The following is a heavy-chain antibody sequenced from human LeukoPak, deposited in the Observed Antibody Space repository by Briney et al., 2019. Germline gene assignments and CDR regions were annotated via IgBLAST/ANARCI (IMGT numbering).Heavy chain of an antibody. CDR2: INPNSGGT. V-gene: IGHV1-2*02. Sequence: ASVKVSCKASGYTFTGYYMHWVRQAPGQGLEWMGWINPNSGGTNYARKFQGRVTMTRDTSISTAYMELSRLRSDDTAVYYCAREVVVITYYFDYWGQGTLVTVSS. D-gene: IGHD3-22*01. CDR3: AREVVVITYYFDY. J-gene: IGHJ4*02. CDR1: GYTFTGYY.